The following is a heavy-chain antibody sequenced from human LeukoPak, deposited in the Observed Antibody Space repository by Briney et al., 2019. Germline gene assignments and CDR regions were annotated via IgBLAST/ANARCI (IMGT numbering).Heavy chain of an antibody. J-gene: IGHJ5*02. Sequence: SETLSLTCAVSGGSISSSNWWSWVRPPPGKGLEWIGEIYHSGSTNYNPSLKRRVTISGDKSKNQFSLKLSSVTAADPAVYYCARGLAGYYPTNWFDPWGQGTLVTVSS. CDR3: ARGLAGYYPTNWFDP. CDR2: IYHSGST. D-gene: IGHD3-9*01. CDR1: GGSISSSNW. V-gene: IGHV4-4*02.